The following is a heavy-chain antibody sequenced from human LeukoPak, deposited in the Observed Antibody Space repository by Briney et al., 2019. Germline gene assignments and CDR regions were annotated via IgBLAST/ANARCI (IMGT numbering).Heavy chain of an antibody. CDR1: GFTFDDYA. J-gene: IGHJ4*02. CDR3: AKDGIVGATMKNYFDY. D-gene: IGHD1-26*01. V-gene: IGHV3-9*01. Sequence: PGRSLRLSCAASGFTFDDYAMHWVRQAPGKGLEWVSGISWNSGSIGYADSVKGRFTISRDNAKNSLYLQMNSLRAEDTALYYCAKDGIVGATMKNYFDYWGQGTLVTVSS. CDR2: ISWNSGSI.